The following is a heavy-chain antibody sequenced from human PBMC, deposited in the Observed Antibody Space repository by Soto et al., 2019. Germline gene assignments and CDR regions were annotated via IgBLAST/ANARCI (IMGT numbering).Heavy chain of an antibody. CDR1: GGTFSSYA. CDR3: ARALRADLALEYDY. D-gene: IGHD6-13*01. Sequence: QVQLVQSGAEVKKPGSSVKVSCKASGGTFSSYAISWVRQAPGQGIEWMGGIIPIFGTANYAQKFHGRVTITADESTRTAYMELSSLRTEETAVYYCARALRADLALEYDYWGQGTLVSVSS. V-gene: IGHV1-69*12. J-gene: IGHJ4*02. CDR2: IIPIFGTA.